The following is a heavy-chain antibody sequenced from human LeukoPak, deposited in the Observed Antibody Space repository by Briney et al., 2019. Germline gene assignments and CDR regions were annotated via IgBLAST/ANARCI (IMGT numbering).Heavy chain of an antibody. V-gene: IGHV4-34*01. CDR1: GGSFSGYY. CDR2: INDSGTT. CDR3: AREGGDIHY. D-gene: IGHD2-15*01. J-gene: IGHJ4*02. Sequence: PSETLSLTCAVYGGSFSGYYWSWIRQPPGKGLEWIGEINDSGTTNYNPSLKSRVTISVDTSKNQFSLKINSVTAADTAVYYCAREGGDIHYWGQGSRVPVSS.